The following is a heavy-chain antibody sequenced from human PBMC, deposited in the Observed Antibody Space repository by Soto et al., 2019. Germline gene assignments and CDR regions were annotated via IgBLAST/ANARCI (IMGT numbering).Heavy chain of an antibody. CDR2: INPSGGST. CDR1: GYTFTSYY. J-gene: IGHJ4*02. V-gene: IGHV1-46*03. Sequence: ASVKVSCKASGYTFTSYYMHWVRQAPGQGLEWMGIINPSGGSTSYAQKFQGRVTMTRDTSTSTVYMELSSLRSEDTAVYYCARGGYYYDSSGYSPGRAQFDYSGQGTLVTVSS. CDR3: ARGGYYYDSSGYSPGRAQFDY. D-gene: IGHD3-22*01.